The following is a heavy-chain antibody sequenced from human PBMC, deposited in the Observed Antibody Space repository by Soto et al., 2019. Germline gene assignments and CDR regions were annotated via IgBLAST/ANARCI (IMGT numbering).Heavy chain of an antibody. D-gene: IGHD6-6*01. CDR1: GESISSGGYY. CDR3: ARASSSSSAADY. J-gene: IGHJ4*02. Sequence: QVQLQESGPGLVKPSQTLSLTCNVSGESISSGGYYWSWIRHHPRKGLEWIGYIYDSESAYYNPSLKSRVTISMDTSKNPFAMRLSSVPAADPAVYYSARASSSSSAADYWGQGTLVTVSS. CDR2: IYDSESA. V-gene: IGHV4-31*03.